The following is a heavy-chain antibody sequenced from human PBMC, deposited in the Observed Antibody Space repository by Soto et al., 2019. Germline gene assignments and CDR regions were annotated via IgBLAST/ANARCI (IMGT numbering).Heavy chain of an antibody. V-gene: IGHV3-23*01. D-gene: IGHD2-21*02. CDR3: AKDQIHVSVVLTALDY. J-gene: IGHJ4*02. Sequence: GGSRRLSCAASGFTFSSYAMSWVRQAQGKGLEWVSAISGSGISTYYADSVKGRYTISRDNSKNTLYLQMNSLRAEDTAVYYCAKDQIHVSVVLTALDYWGQGTLVTVSS. CDR2: ISGSGIST. CDR1: GFTFSSYA.